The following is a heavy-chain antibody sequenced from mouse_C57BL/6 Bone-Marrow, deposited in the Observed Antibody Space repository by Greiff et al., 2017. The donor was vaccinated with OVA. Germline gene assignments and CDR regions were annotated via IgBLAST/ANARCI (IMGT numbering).Heavy chain of an antibody. D-gene: IGHD4-1*01. Sequence: EVHLVESGGDLVKPGGSLKLSCAASGFTFSSYGMSWVRQTPDKILEWVATISSGGSYTYYPDSVKGRFTISRDNAKNTLYLQMSSLKSEDTAMYYCARHDWEGYAMDYWGQGTSVTVSS. V-gene: IGHV5-6*01. CDR2: ISSGGSYT. CDR1: GFTFSSYG. J-gene: IGHJ4*01. CDR3: ARHDWEGYAMDY.